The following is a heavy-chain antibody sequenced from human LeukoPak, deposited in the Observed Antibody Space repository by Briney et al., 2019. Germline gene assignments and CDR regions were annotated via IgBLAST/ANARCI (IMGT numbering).Heavy chain of an antibody. CDR2: ISGDYTDI. CDR3: ARRGYYDSSGYDC. V-gene: IGHV3-21*01. CDR1: GFTFSSYG. J-gene: IGHJ4*02. D-gene: IGHD3-22*01. Sequence: PGGSLRLSCAASGFTFSSYGMSWVRQAPGKGLEWVSSISGDYTDIYYADSVKGRFTISRDNAKNSLYLQMNSLRAEDTAVYYCARRGYYDSSGYDCWGQGTLVTVSS.